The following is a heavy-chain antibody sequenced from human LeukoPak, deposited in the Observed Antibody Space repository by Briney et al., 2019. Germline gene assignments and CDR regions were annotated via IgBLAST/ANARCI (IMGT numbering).Heavy chain of an antibody. D-gene: IGHD3-10*01. V-gene: IGHV1-46*01. J-gene: IGHJ4*02. CDR3: AREPTAGSCYFDY. CDR1: GYTFTSSY. CDR2: TDPSSGHV. Sequence: ASVKVSCKASGYTFTSSYLHWVRQAPGQGLEWVGRTDPSSGHVHYAKKFQGRLTVTRDTPTNTVYMDLSSLRFEDTAAYYCAREPTAGSCYFDYWGQGALVTVSS.